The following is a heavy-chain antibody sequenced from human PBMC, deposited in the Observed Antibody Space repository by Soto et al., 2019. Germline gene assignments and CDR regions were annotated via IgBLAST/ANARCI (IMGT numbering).Heavy chain of an antibody. J-gene: IGHJ4*02. Sequence: QVQLVESGGGVVQPGRSLRLSCAASGFTFSCYAMHWVRQTPGKGLEWVAVISYDGRNKYYADSVKGRFTISRDNSKNTLYLHMNSLRAEDTAVYYCASPFFLCSGGTCYAIDYWGQGTLVTVSS. CDR2: ISYDGRNK. CDR1: GFTFSCYA. CDR3: ASPFFLCSGGTCYAIDY. V-gene: IGHV3-30-3*01. D-gene: IGHD2-15*01.